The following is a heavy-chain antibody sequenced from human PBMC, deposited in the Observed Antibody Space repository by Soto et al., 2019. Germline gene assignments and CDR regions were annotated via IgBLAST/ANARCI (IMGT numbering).Heavy chain of an antibody. V-gene: IGHV3-21*01. CDR1: GFTFSNYS. Sequence: EVQLVESGGGLVKPGGSLRVSCAASGFTFSNYSMNWVRQAPGKGLEWVSSISSTSKYIYYADSVKGRFTISRDNAKKSPDLEMRSLRAEDTRVYYRARAISSGGLDSGGQGPLLPVSA. J-gene: IGHJ5*01. CDR2: ISSTSKYI. CDR3: ARAISSGGLDS. D-gene: IGHD6-19*01.